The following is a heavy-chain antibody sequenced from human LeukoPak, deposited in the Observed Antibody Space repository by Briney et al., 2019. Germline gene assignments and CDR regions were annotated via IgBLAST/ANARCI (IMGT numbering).Heavy chain of an antibody. V-gene: IGHV1-2*02. CDR3: AGVKLGSGSYYRSGTDYFDY. J-gene: IGHJ4*02. D-gene: IGHD3-10*01. Sequence: GASVKVSCKASGYTFTGYYMHWVRQAPGQGLEWMGWINPNSGGTNYAQKFQGRVTMTRDTSISTAYMELSRLRSDDTAVYYCAGVKLGSGSYYRSGTDYFDYWGQGTLVTVSS. CDR1: GYTFTGYY. CDR2: INPNSGGT.